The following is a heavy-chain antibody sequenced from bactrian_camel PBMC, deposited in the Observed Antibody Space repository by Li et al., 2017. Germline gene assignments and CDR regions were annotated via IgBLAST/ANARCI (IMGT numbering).Heavy chain of an antibody. CDR1: GYTYTTYC. D-gene: IGHD3*01. CDR2: INRNDETT. V-gene: IGHV3S60*01. CDR3: GLGDGFSCYRLVRYVAK. Sequence: HVQLVESGGGSVQVGGSLRLSCAASGYTYTTYCMGWFRQLPGKEREVVASINRNDETTYADSVKGRFTISRDNARNTMWLQMNSLNREDTGMYYCGLGDGFSCYRLVRYVAKWGQGTQVTVS. J-gene: IGHJ4*01.